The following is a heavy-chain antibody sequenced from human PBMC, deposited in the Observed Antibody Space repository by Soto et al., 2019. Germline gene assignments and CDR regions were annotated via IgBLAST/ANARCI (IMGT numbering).Heavy chain of an antibody. D-gene: IGHD6-19*01. CDR2: IYHSGST. CDR1: GGSISSCGNS. Sequence: SETLSLTCTVSGGSISSCGNSWSWIRQPPGKGLEWIGYIYHSGSTYYNPSLKSRVTISVDTSKNQFSLKLSSVTAADTAVYYCASAGYSSGWRPNWFDPLGQGTLVTVPQ. V-gene: IGHV4-30-2*01. CDR3: ASAGYSSGWRPNWFDP. J-gene: IGHJ5*02.